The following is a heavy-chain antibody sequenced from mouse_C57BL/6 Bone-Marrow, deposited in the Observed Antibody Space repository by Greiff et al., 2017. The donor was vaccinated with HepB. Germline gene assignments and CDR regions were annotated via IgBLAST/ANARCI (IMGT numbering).Heavy chain of an antibody. D-gene: IGHD1-1*01. CDR1: GFTFTDYY. CDR3: ARYYYGSSNFDY. J-gene: IGHJ2*01. Sequence: EVKLVESGGGLVQPGGSLSLSCAASGFTFTDYYMSWVRQPPGKALEWLGFIRNKANGYTTEYSASVKGRFTISRDNSQSILYLQMNALRAEDSATYYCARYYYGSSNFDYWGQGTTLTVSS. CDR2: IRNKANGYTT. V-gene: IGHV7-3*01.